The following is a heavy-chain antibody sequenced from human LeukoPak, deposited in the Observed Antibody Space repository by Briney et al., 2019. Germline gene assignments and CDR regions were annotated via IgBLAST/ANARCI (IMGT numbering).Heavy chain of an antibody. CDR3: ARNAEQQLAYFDY. J-gene: IGHJ4*02. D-gene: IGHD6-13*01. CDR1: GGSISSSSYY. Sequence: SETLSLTCTVSGGSISSSSYYWGWIRQPPAKGLEWIGSIYYSGSTYYNPSLKSRVTISVDTSKNQFSLKLSSMTAADTAVYYCARNAEQQLAYFDYWGQGTLVTVSS. CDR2: IYYSGST. V-gene: IGHV4-39*01.